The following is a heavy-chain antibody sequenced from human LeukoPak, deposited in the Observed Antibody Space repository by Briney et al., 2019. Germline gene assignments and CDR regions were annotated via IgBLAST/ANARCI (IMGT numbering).Heavy chain of an antibody. Sequence: GASVKVSCKAAGGTVSSYAISWVRQAPGQGLEWMGGMIPIFGTANNAHKFQGRGTITADESTRTAYLELSSLRSEDTALYYCARDVYYDSSGYYYWGQGTLVIVSS. V-gene: IGHV1-69*13. D-gene: IGHD3-22*01. CDR3: ARDVYYDSSGYYY. J-gene: IGHJ4*02. CDR2: MIPIFGTA. CDR1: GGTVSSYA.